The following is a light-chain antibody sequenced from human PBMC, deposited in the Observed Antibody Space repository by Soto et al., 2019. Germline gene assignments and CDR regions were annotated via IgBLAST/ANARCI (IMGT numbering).Light chain of an antibody. CDR2: EVS. CDR1: SSDVGGYNY. Sequence: QSALTQPPSTSGSPGQSVTISCTGTSSDVGGYNYVSWYQQHPGKAPKLVIYEVSKRPSGVPDRFSCSKSGNTASLTVSGLQAEDEADYCCSSYAGSNIHYVFGTGTKLTVL. J-gene: IGLJ1*01. V-gene: IGLV2-8*01. CDR3: SSYAGSNIHYV.